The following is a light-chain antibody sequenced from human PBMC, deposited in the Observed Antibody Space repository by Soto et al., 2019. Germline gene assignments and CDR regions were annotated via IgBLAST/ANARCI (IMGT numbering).Light chain of an antibody. CDR3: QQYNNWPPWT. CDR2: GAS. V-gene: IGKV3-15*01. CDR1: QSVSSN. J-gene: IGKJ1*01. Sequence: EIVMTQSPATLSVSPGERATLSCRASQSVSSNLAWYQQKPGQAPRLLIYGASTRATGIPARFSGSGSGTEFTPTLSSLQSEDFAVYYCQQYNNWPPWTFGQGTKVDIK.